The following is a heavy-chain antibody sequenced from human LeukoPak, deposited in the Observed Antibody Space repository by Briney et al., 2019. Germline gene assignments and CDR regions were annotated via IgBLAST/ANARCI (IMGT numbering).Heavy chain of an antibody. CDR3: AKSLLTGDAFDI. J-gene: IGHJ3*02. V-gene: IGHV4-61*02. D-gene: IGHD7-27*01. Sequence: TSETLSLTCTVSGGSISSGSYYWSWIRQPAGKGLEWIGRIYTSGSTNYNPSLKSRVTISVDTSKNQFSLKLSSVTAADTAVYYCAKSLLTGDAFDIWGQGTMVTVSS. CDR2: IYTSGST. CDR1: GGSISSGSYY.